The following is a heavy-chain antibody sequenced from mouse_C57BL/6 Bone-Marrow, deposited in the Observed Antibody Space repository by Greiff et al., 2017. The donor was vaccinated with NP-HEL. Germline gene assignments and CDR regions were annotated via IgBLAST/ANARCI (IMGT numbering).Heavy chain of an antibody. Sequence: EVKVVESGGGLVQPGGSLKLSCAASGFTFSDYGMAWVRQAPRKGPEWVAFICTLAYSIYYADTVTGRFTLSRENAKNTLYLEMSSLRSEDTAVYYCARLGGYSNYWYFDVWGTGTTVTVSS. CDR2: ICTLAYSI. V-gene: IGHV5-15*01. J-gene: IGHJ1*03. D-gene: IGHD2-5*01. CDR1: GFTFSDYG. CDR3: ARLGGYSNYWYFDV.